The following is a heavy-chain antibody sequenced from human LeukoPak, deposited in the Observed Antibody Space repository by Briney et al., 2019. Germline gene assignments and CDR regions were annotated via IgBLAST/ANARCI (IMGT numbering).Heavy chain of an antibody. V-gene: IGHV3-7*03. J-gene: IGHJ1*01. CDR2: IKQDGSEK. CDR1: GFTFSSYW. Sequence: PGGSLRLSCAASGFTFSSYWMSWVRQAPGRGLEWVANIKQDGSEKYYVDSVKGRFTISRDNAKNSLYLQMNSLRAEDTAVYYCAKDRYDFWSGYLQFQHWGQGTLVTVSS. CDR3: AKDRYDFWSGYLQFQH. D-gene: IGHD3-3*01.